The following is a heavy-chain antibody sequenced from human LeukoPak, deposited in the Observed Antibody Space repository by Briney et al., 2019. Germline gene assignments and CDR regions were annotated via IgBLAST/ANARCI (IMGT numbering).Heavy chain of an antibody. CDR3: ARHEHASSWSPPGYFDL. Sequence: MPSETLSLTCSVSGVSISSSNSYWGWIRQPPGKGLEWIGSIYYTGNTYYNASVKSQVSISIDTSKNQSSLRLTSVTAADTAVYFCARHEHASSWSPPGYFDLWGRSTLVTVSS. J-gene: IGHJ2*01. V-gene: IGHV4-39*01. CDR1: GVSISSSNSY. CDR2: IYYTGNT. D-gene: IGHD6-13*01.